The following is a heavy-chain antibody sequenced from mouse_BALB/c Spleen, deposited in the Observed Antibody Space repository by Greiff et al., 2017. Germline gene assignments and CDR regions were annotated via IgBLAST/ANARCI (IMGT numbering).Heavy chain of an antibody. D-gene: IGHD3-1*01. CDR1: GYSFTGYY. CDR3: ARQLGKGAMDY. CDR2: INPYNGAT. Sequence: EVQLQQSGPELVKPGASVKISCKASGYSFTGYYMHWVKQSHVKSLEWIGRINPYNGATSYNQNFKDKASLTVDKSSSTAYMELHSLTSEDSAVYYCARQLGKGAMDYWGQGTSVTVSS. J-gene: IGHJ4*01. V-gene: IGHV1-26*01.